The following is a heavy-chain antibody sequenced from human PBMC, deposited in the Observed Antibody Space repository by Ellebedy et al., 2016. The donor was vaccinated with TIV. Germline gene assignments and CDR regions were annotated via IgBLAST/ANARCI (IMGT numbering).Heavy chain of an antibody. CDR2: IYYSGST. J-gene: IGHJ4*02. CDR3: ARGATRSPDY. CDR1: GGSISSYY. Sequence: SETLSLTCTVSGGSISSYYWSWIRQPPGKGLEWIGYIYYSGSTNYNPSLTSRVTISVDTSKNQFSLKLSSVTAADTAVYYCARGATRSPDYWGQGTLVTVSS. V-gene: IGHV4-59*01. D-gene: IGHD5-12*01.